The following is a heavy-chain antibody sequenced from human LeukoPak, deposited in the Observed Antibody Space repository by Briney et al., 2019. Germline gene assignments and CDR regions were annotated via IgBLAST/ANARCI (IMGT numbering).Heavy chain of an antibody. CDR3: AKDYLDIVVVPAALDAFDI. D-gene: IGHD2-2*03. Sequence: GGSLRLSCAASGFTFSNYAMSWVRQAPGKGLEWVSAISGSGDSTYYADSVKGRFTISRDNSKNTLYLQMNSLRAEDTAVYYCAKDYLDIVVVPAALDAFDIWGQGTMVTVSS. CDR1: GFTFSNYA. CDR2: ISGSGDST. V-gene: IGHV3-23*01. J-gene: IGHJ3*02.